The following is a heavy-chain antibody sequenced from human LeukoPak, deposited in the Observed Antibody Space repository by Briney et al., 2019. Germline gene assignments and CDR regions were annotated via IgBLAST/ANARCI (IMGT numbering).Heavy chain of an antibody. CDR2: ISSGSSTI. CDR3: ARTSYCDS. J-gene: IGHJ4*02. V-gene: IGHV3-48*02. CDR1: GSTFSSYS. D-gene: IGHD3-9*01. Sequence: PGGSLRLSCVVSGSTFSSYSMNWVRQAPGKGLEWVSYISSGSSTIDYADSVEGRFTISRDNAKNSLFLQMNSLRDEDTAVYYCARTSYCDSWGQGTLVTVSS.